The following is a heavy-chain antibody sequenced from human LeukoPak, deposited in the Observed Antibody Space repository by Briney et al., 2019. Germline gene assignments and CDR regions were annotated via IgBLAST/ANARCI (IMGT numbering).Heavy chain of an antibody. CDR1: GFTFSSYA. D-gene: IGHD1-26*01. V-gene: IGHV3-23*01. Sequence: GGSLRLSCAASGFTFSSYAMTWVRQAPGKGLEWVSSLSGSGGYTYHANPVKGRFTISRDNSKNTLYLRMNSLRAEDTAVYYCAKGMGYYDGMDVWGQGTTVTVSS. J-gene: IGHJ6*02. CDR2: LSGSGGYT. CDR3: AKGMGYYDGMDV.